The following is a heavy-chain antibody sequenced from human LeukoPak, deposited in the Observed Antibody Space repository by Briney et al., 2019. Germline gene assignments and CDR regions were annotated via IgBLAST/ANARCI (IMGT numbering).Heavy chain of an antibody. V-gene: IGHV3-30*04. CDR3: ARPYSSGWYGDFDY. CDR2: ISYDGSDK. Sequence: GGSLRLSCAASGFIFRSYAMHWVRQAPGKGLEWVAVISYDGSDKYYADSVKGRFTISRDNSKNTLYLQMNSLRVEDAAVYYCARPYSSGWYGDFDYWGQGTLVTVSS. D-gene: IGHD6-19*01. J-gene: IGHJ4*02. CDR1: GFIFRSYA.